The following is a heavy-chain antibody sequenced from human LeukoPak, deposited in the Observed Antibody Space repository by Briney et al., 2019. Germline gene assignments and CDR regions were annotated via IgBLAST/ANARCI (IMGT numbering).Heavy chain of an antibody. D-gene: IGHD6-19*01. J-gene: IGHJ3*02. CDR3: ARGWQWLDSDAFDI. V-gene: IGHV4-39*01. Sequence: SETLSLTCTVSGGSISSSSYYRGWIRQPPGKGLEWIGSIYYSGRTYYNPSLKSRVTISVDTSKNRFSLKLSSVTAADTAVYYCARGWQWLDSDAFDIWGQGTMVTVSS. CDR1: GGSISSSSYY. CDR2: IYYSGRT.